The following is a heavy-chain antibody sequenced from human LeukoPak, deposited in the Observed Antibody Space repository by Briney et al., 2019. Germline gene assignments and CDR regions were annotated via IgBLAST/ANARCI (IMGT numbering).Heavy chain of an antibody. CDR2: INHSGST. CDR3: ARAPYGDLNWFDP. Sequence: SETLSLTCAVYGGSFSGYYWSWIRQPPGKGLEWIGEINHSGSTNYNPSLKSRVTISVDTSKNQFSLKLSSVTAADTAVYYCARAPYGDLNWFDPWGQGTLVTVSS. J-gene: IGHJ5*02. D-gene: IGHD4-17*01. CDR1: GGSFSGYY. V-gene: IGHV4-34*01.